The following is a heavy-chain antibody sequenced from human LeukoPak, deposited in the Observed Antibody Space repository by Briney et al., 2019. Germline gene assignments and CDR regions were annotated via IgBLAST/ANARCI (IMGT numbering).Heavy chain of an antibody. CDR1: GGSISSYY. Sequence: SETLSLTCTVSGGSISSYYWSWIRQPPGKGLEWIGYIYYSGSTNYNPSLKSRVTISVDTSKNQFFLKLSSVTAADTAVYYCGRQTTVTTSADAFDIWGQGTMVTVSS. CDR2: IYYSGST. J-gene: IGHJ3*02. V-gene: IGHV4-59*01. D-gene: IGHD4-11*01. CDR3: GRQTTVTTSADAFDI.